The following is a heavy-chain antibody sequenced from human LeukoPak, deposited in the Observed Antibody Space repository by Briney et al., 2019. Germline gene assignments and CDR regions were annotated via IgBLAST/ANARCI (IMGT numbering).Heavy chain of an antibody. CDR2: IYISGNT. CDR1: GDSISSDTYY. Sequence: PSQTLSLTCTVSGDSISSDTYYWTWLRQPAGKGLEWIGRIYISGNTNYNPSLKSRVTISVDTSKNQFSLNLNSVTAADTAVYYCAGTRRYCSGGSCYNWFDPWGQGTLVTVSS. J-gene: IGHJ5*02. CDR3: AGTRRYCSGGSCYNWFDP. V-gene: IGHV4-61*02. D-gene: IGHD2-15*01.